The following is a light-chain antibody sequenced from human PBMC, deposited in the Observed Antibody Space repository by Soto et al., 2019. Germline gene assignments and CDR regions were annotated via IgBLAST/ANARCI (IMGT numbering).Light chain of an antibody. CDR1: SSKIGAGYD. CDR3: QSYDSSLSGYV. Sequence: QSALTQPPSVSGAPGQRVTISCTGSSSKIGAGYDVHWYQQLPGTAPKVLIYGNSNRPSGVPDRFSGSKSGTSASLAITGLQAEDEADYYCQSYDSSLSGYVFGTGTKVTVL. J-gene: IGLJ1*01. V-gene: IGLV1-40*01. CDR2: GNS.